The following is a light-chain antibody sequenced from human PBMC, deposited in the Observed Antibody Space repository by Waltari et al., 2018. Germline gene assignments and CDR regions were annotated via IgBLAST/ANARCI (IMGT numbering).Light chain of an antibody. Sequence: SYVVTQPPSLSVAPGQTANFICVGHHIGSQPVHWYQQKPGQAPILVVYDDTDRPSGIPERFSGSNAGNTATLTISRVEAGDEADYYCQVWDNSGDHPWVFGGGTKLTVL. CDR1: HIGSQP. V-gene: IGLV3-21*02. CDR3: QVWDNSGDHPWV. J-gene: IGLJ3*02. CDR2: DDT.